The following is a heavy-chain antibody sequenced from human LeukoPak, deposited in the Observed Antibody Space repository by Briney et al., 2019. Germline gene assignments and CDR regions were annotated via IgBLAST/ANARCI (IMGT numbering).Heavy chain of an antibody. CDR3: ARGGDSSGSERTAFDI. CDR2: INSGSST. Sequence: AGSLRLSCAASGLTVSSNYMSWVRQAPGKGLYWVSVINSGSSTYYADSVKGRFTISRDNSKNTLYLQMNSLRAEDTAVYYCARGGDSSGSERTAFDIWAQSTIVPVSS. J-gene: IGHJ3*02. V-gene: IGHV3-53*01. D-gene: IGHD3-22*01. CDR1: GLTVSSNY.